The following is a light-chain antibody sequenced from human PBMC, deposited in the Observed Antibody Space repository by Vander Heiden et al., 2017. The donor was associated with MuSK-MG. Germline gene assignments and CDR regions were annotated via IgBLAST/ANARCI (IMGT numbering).Light chain of an antibody. J-gene: IGKJ4*02. CDR2: AAA. CDR1: QGISSW. Sequence: IHMTHSPSSVSASVGDRVTITCRASQGISSWLDWYQQKPGKAPTLLIYAAASLQSGVPSRFSGGGSGTDFTLTISSLQPEDIATYYCQQSKNFCRTFGEGTKVEIK. CDR3: QQSKNFCRT. V-gene: IGKV1-12*01.